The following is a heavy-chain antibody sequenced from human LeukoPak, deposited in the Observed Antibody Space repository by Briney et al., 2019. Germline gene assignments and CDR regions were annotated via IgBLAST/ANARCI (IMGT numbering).Heavy chain of an antibody. V-gene: IGHV3-30-3*01. J-gene: IGHJ6*02. D-gene: IGHD2-2*01. Sequence: PGRSLRLSCAASGFTFSSYAMHWVRQAPGKGLEGVAVISYDGSNKYYADSVKGRFTISRDNSKNTLYLQMNSLRAEDTAVYYCAREDIVIVPAPRPYYYYGMDVWGQGTTVTVSS. CDR2: ISYDGSNK. CDR3: AREDIVIVPAPRPYYYYGMDV. CDR1: GFTFSSYA.